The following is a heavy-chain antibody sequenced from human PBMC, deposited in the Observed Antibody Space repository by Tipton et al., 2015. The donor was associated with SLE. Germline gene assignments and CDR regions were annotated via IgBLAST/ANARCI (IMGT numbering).Heavy chain of an antibody. CDR3: ARDGGMRIQLWLCDY. V-gene: IGHV3-21*01. CDR1: GFSFSTYT. Sequence: GSLRLSCAASGFSFSTYTMNWVRQAPGKGLEWVSSISRSDTYIYYADSVKGRFTISRDNSKNTPYLQMNSLRAEDTAVYYCARDGGMRIQLWLCDYWGQGTLVTVSS. CDR2: ISRSDTYI. J-gene: IGHJ4*02. D-gene: IGHD5-18*01.